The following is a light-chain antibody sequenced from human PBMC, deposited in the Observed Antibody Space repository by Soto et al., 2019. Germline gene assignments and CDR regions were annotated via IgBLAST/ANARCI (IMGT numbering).Light chain of an antibody. CDR1: QGISNY. CDR2: AAS. Sequence: DIQMTQSPSSLSASVGDGVTITCRASQGISNYLAWYQQKPGKVPKLLIYAASTLQSGVPSRFSGSGYWTDFTLTISSLQPEDVATYYCQKYNSAPRTFGQGTRVEIK. J-gene: IGKJ1*01. CDR3: QKYNSAPRT. V-gene: IGKV1-27*01.